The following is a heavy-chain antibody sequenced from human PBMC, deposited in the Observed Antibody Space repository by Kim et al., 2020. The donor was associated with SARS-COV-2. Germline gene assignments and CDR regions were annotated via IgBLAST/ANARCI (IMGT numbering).Heavy chain of an antibody. V-gene: IGHV3-23*01. CDR3: AAGGYSSSWYDSY. J-gene: IGHJ4*02. D-gene: IGHD6-13*01. Sequence: AGSVKGRFTISRDNSKNTLYLQMNSLRAEDTAVYYCAAGGYSSSWYDSYWGQGTLVTVSS.